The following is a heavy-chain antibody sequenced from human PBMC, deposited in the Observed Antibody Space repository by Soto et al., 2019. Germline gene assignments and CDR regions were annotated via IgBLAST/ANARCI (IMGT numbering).Heavy chain of an antibody. CDR1: GFTFDDYA. CDR3: AKGGQLLTEGGGY. D-gene: IGHD2-2*01. CDR2: ISWNSGSI. V-gene: IGHV3-9*01. J-gene: IGHJ4*02. Sequence: EVQLVESGGGLVQPGRSLRLSCAASGFTFDDYAMHWVRQAPGKGLEWVSGISWNSGSIGYADSVKGRFTISRDNAKNCLYLQMNSLGAGDTALYYCAKGGQLLTEGGGYWGQGTLVTVSS.